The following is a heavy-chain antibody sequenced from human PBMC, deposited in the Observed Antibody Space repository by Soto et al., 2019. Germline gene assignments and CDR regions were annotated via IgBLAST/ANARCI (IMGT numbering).Heavy chain of an antibody. CDR2: IYYSGST. CDR3: ARLDGRAVYYSYGMDV. V-gene: IGHV4-39*01. CDR1: GGSISSSSYY. J-gene: IGHJ6*02. D-gene: IGHD1-26*01. Sequence: QLQLQESGPGLVKPSETLSLTCTVSGGSISSSSYYWGWIRQPPGKGLAWIGSIYYSGSTYYNPSLKSRVTISVDTSKNQFSLKLSSVTAADTAVYYCARLDGRAVYYSYGMDVWGQGTTVTVSS.